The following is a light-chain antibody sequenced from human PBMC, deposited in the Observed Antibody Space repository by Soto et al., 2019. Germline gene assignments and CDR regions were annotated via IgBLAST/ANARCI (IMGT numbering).Light chain of an antibody. CDR3: QQYNSYSPT. CDR2: DAS. V-gene: IGKV1-33*01. Sequence: DIQMTQSPFSLSASVGDRVTITCQASQNINNYLNWYQQKPGRAPKLLIYDASNLEAGVPSRFSGSGSETEFTLTISGLQPGDSATYYCQQYNSYSPTFGQGTKVDI. J-gene: IGKJ1*01. CDR1: QNINNY.